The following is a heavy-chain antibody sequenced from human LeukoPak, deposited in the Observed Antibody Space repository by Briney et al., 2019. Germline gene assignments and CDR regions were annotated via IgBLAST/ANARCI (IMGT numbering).Heavy chain of an antibody. CDR1: GGSISSYY. CDR3: ARTTGHFDY. V-gene: IGHV4-59*12. CDR2: IYYSGST. D-gene: IGHD2-8*02. J-gene: IGHJ4*02. Sequence: SETLSLTCTVSGGSISSYYWSWIRQPPGKGLEWIGYIYYSGSTNYNASLTNRVTISVDTSKNQFSLQLNSVAPEDTAVYYCARTTGHFDYWGQGTLVTVSS.